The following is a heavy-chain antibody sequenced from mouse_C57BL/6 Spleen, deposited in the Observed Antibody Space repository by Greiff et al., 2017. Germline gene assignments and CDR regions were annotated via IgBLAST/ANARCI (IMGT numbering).Heavy chain of an antibody. CDR3: ARDGSSLYWYFDV. V-gene: IGHV5-6*02. CDR2: ISSGGSYT. Sequence: DVMLVESGGDLVKPGGSLKLSCAASGFTFSSYGMSWVRQTPDKRLEWVATISSGGSYTYYPDSVKGRFTISRDNAKNTLYLQMSSLKSEDTAMYYCARDGSSLYWYFDVWGTGTTVTVSS. D-gene: IGHD1-1*01. CDR1: GFTFSSYG. J-gene: IGHJ1*03.